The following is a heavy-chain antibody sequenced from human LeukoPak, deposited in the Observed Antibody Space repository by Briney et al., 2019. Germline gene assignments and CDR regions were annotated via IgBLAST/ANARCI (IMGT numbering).Heavy chain of an antibody. Sequence: ASVKVSCKASGYNFNSYGMNWVRQAPGQGLEWMGWINTNTGNPTYAQGFTGRFVFSLDTSVSTAYLQISSLKAEDTAVYYCARSIAAAGTTNWFDPWGQGTLVTVSS. CDR1: GYNFNSYG. D-gene: IGHD6-13*01. V-gene: IGHV7-4-1*02. CDR2: INTNTGNP. J-gene: IGHJ5*02. CDR3: ARSIAAAGTTNWFDP.